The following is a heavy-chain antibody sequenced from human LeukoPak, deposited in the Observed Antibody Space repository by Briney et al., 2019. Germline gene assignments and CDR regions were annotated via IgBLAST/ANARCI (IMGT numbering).Heavy chain of an antibody. CDR3: ARDSSGYPNPIDY. V-gene: IGHV1-2*02. Sequence: ASVKVSCKASGYTFTGYYMHWVRQAPGQGLEWMGWINPNSGGTNDAQNFQGRVTMTRDTSISTAYMELSRLRSDDTAVYYCARDSSGYPNPIDYWGQGTLVTVSS. CDR2: INPNSGGT. D-gene: IGHD3-22*01. J-gene: IGHJ4*02. CDR1: GYTFTGYY.